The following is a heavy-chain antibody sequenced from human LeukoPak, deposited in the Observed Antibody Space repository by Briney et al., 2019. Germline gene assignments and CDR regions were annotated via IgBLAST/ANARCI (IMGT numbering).Heavy chain of an antibody. Sequence: PSETLSLTCAVYGGSFSGYYWSWIRQPPGKGLEWIGEINHSGSTNYNPSLKSRVTISVDTSKNQFSLKLSSVTAADTAVYYCARRRPYDSSRRLDYWGQGTLVTVSS. D-gene: IGHD3-22*01. CDR1: GGSFSGYY. J-gene: IGHJ4*02. CDR3: ARRRPYDSSRRLDY. V-gene: IGHV4-34*01. CDR2: INHSGST.